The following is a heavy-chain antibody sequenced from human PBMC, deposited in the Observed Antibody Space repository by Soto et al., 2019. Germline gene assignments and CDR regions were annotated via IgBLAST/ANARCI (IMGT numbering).Heavy chain of an antibody. CDR1: GFSCSSYS. Sequence: PGGALRLSCAAAGFSCSSYSMNWVRQTPGKGLEWVAYISRSSSTIYYGDSVKGRFTISRDNAENSLYLQINSRRDEDTAVFFCRSSIEVSVFDIWGQGTMVTVSS. CDR2: ISRSSSTI. V-gene: IGHV3-48*02. D-gene: IGHD3-16*02. J-gene: IGHJ3*02. CDR3: RSSIEVSVFDI.